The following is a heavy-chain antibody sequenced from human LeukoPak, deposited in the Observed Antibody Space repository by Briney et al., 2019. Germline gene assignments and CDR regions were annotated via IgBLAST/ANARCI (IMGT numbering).Heavy chain of an antibody. Sequence: SETLSLTCTVSGGSISSYYWSWIRQPPGKGLEGIGYIYYSGSTNYNPSLKSRVTISVDTSKNQFSLKLSSVTAADTAVYYCARDRSYGPSGYYYGMDVWGQGTTVTVSS. D-gene: IGHD5-18*01. V-gene: IGHV4-59*01. J-gene: IGHJ6*02. CDR2: IYYSGST. CDR3: ARDRSYGPSGYYYGMDV. CDR1: GGSISSYY.